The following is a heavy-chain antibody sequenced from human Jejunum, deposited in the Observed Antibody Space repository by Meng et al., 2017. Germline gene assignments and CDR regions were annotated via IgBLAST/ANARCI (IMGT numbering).Heavy chain of an antibody. Sequence: GGSLRLSCAASEFTFSNYWMSWVRLAPGKGLEWVADIKEDGSKMLYVASVKGRFTISRDNAKNSLYLHMNSLRAEDTAVYYCARDHGVSGTNNWYFDLWGRGTLVTVSS. CDR3: ARDHGVSGTNNWYFDL. J-gene: IGHJ2*01. CDR2: IKEDGSKM. CDR1: EFTFSNYW. V-gene: IGHV3-7*01. D-gene: IGHD1-7*01.